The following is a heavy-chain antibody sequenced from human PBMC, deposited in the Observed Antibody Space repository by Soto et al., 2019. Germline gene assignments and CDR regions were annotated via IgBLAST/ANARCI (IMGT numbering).Heavy chain of an antibody. V-gene: IGHV3-33*01. CDR1: GFTFSSYG. CDR3: ARDYCGGDCYATDY. D-gene: IGHD2-21*02. CDR2: IWYDGTKK. J-gene: IGHJ4*02. Sequence: QVQLVESGGGVVQPGRSLRLSCAASGFTFSSYGMHWVRQAPGKGLEWVAVIWYDGTKKYYADSVKGRFTISRDNSKNTLYLQMSSRRAEDTAVYYCARDYCGGDCYATDYWGQGTLVTVSS.